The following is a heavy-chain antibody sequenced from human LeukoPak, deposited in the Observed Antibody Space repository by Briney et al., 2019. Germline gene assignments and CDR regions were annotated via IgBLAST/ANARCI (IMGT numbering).Heavy chain of an antibody. D-gene: IGHD2-15*01. CDR2: FDPEDGET. V-gene: IGHV1-24*01. J-gene: IGHJ3*02. CDR3: ATLQDYCSGGSCYSDAFDI. Sequence: GASVKVSCKVSVYTLTELSMHWVRQAPGKGLEWMGGFDPEDGETIYAQKFQGRVTMTEDTSTDTAYMELSSLRSEDTAVYYCATLQDYCSGGSCYSDAFDIWGQGTMVTVSS. CDR1: VYTLTELS.